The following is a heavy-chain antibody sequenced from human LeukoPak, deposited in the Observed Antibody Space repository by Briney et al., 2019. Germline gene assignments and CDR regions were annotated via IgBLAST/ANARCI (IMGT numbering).Heavy chain of an antibody. D-gene: IGHD3-10*01. CDR3: ARALLYGSGSYGAFDI. V-gene: IGHV4-38-2*01. J-gene: IGHJ3*02. CDR1: GYSISSGYY. Sequence: SETLSLTCAVSGYSISSGYYWGWIRQPPGKGLEWIGSIYHSGSTYYNPSLKSRVTIPVDTSKNQFSLKLSSVTAADTAVYYCARALLYGSGSYGAFDIWGQGTMVTVSS. CDR2: IYHSGST.